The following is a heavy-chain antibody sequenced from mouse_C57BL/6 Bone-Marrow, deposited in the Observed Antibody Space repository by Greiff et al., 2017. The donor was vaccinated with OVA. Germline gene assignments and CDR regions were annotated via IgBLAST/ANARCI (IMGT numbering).Heavy chain of an antibody. CDR3: TRSRQGWFAY. Sequence: EVQLQQSGAELVRPGASVKLSCTASGFNIKDDYMHWVKQRPEQGLEWIGWIDPENGDTEYASKFQGKATITADTSSNTAYLQLSSLTSEDAAVYDCTRSRQGWFAYWGQGTLVTVSA. J-gene: IGHJ3*01. CDR1: GFNIKDDY. CDR2: IDPENGDT. V-gene: IGHV14-4*01. D-gene: IGHD2-4*01.